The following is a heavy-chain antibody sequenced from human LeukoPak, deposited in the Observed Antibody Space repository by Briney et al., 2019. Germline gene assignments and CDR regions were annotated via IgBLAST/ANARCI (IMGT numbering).Heavy chain of an antibody. CDR2: ISGSGGYT. CDR1: GFTFSSYG. D-gene: IGHD5-18*01. Sequence: GPSLRLSCAASGFTFSSYGMHWVRQAPGKGLEWVSAISGSGGYTYYADSVKGRCTISRDNSKNTLYLQMSSLRAEDTAVYFCAKDFDVDTAIISYFYCWGQGALVTVSS. V-gene: IGHV3-23*01. CDR3: AKDFDVDTAIISYFYC. J-gene: IGHJ4*02.